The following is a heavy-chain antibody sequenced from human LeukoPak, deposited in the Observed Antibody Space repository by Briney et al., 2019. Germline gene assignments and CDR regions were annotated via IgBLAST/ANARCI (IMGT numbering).Heavy chain of an antibody. D-gene: IGHD1-1*01. V-gene: IGHV1-46*01. J-gene: IGHJ5*02. CDR2: INPSGGST. CDR3: ARDSNELNSMGP. Sequence: ASVKVSCKASGYIFTSYYMQWVRQAPGQGLEWMGIINPSGGSTNYAQKFQDRVTMARDTSTSTVYMELSSLRSEDTAVYYCARDSNELNSMGPWGQGTLVTVSS. CDR1: GYIFTSYY.